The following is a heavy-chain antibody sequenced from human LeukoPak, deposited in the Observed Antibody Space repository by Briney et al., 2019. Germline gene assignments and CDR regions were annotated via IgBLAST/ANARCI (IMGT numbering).Heavy chain of an antibody. V-gene: IGHV1-2*02. D-gene: IGHD2-2*01. CDR2: INPNSGGT. CDR1: GYTFTGYY. Sequence: ASEKVSCKASGYTFTGYYMHWVRQAPGQGLEWMGWINPNSGGTNYAQKFQGRVTMTRDTSINTSYMELSRLRSDDTAVYYCARDLRDIVVVPAAPDGFDIWGQGTMVTVSS. J-gene: IGHJ3*02. CDR3: ARDLRDIVVVPAAPDGFDI.